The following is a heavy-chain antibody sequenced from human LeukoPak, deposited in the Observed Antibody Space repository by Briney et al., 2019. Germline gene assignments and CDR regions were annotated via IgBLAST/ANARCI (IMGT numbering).Heavy chain of an antibody. Sequence: GGSLRLSCAASGFTFSDYYMSWIRQAPGKGLEWVSYISSSGSTIYYADSVKGRFTISRDNAKNSLYLQMNSLRAEDTAVYYCAKSLAARPDWYYYYYMDVWGKGTTVTVSS. CDR3: AKSLAARPDWYYYYYMDV. CDR1: GFTFSDYY. V-gene: IGHV3-11*04. D-gene: IGHD6-6*01. J-gene: IGHJ6*03. CDR2: ISSSGSTI.